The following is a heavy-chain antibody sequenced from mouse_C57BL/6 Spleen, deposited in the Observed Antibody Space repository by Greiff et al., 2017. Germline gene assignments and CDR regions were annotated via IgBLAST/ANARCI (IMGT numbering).Heavy chain of an antibody. CDR3: ARHEDYPFAY. Sequence: EVKLQESGGDLVKPGGSLKLSCAASGFTFSSYGMSWVRQTPDKRLEWVATISSGGSYTYYPDSVKGRFTISRDNAKNTLYLQMSSLKSEDTAMYYCARHEDYPFAYWGQGTLVTVSA. J-gene: IGHJ3*01. V-gene: IGHV5-6*01. CDR2: ISSGGSYT. D-gene: IGHD2-4*01. CDR1: GFTFSSYG.